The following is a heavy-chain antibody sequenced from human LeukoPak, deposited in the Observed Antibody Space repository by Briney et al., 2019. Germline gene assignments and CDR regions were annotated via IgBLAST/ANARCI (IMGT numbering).Heavy chain of an antibody. Sequence: SDTLSLTSTVSGGSISSCYWSWILQPPGKGLEWIGYIYYSGSTNYNPSLKSRVTISVDTSKNQFSLKLSSVTAEDTAVYYCARGDQWLRSPRLDYWGQGTLVTVSS. J-gene: IGHJ4*02. D-gene: IGHD5-12*01. V-gene: IGHV4-59*01. CDR2: IYYSGST. CDR1: GGSISSCY. CDR3: ARGDQWLRSPRLDY.